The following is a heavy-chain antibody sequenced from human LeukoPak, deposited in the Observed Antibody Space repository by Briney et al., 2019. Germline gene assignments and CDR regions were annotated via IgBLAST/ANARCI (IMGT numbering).Heavy chain of an antibody. D-gene: IGHD1-1*01. CDR2: IGFISGYI. V-gene: IGHV3-21*01. J-gene: IGHJ3*02. CDR1: GFTFSSYS. CDR3: ARGLQYNDAFDI. Sequence: TGGSLRLSCAASGFTFSSYSMNWVRQAPGKGLEWVSSIGFISGYIFYADSAKGRFTISRDNAKNSLYLQMNSLRAEDTAVYYCARGLQYNDAFDIWGQGTMVTVSS.